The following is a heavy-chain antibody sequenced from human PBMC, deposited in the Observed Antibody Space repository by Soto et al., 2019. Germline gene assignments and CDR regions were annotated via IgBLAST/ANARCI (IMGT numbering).Heavy chain of an antibody. V-gene: IGHV4-30-2*01. Sequence: SETLSLTCSVSGATIKTGGYSWSWIRQPPAGGLEWIGYISRSGNAYYNPSLRSRVTISEDISKNQISLNLTSVNAADTAVYFCARVRDYGSGTLTWFDPWGQGTLVTVSS. CDR1: GATIKTGGYS. J-gene: IGHJ5*02. CDR3: ARVRDYGSGTLTWFDP. CDR2: ISRSGNA. D-gene: IGHD3-10*01.